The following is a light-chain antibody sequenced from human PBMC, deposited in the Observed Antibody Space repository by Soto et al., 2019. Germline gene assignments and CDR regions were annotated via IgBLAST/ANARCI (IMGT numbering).Light chain of an antibody. CDR1: QRVLYSSDNKNY. CDR2: CAS. CDR3: QQYYTTPIT. Sequence: DIVMTQSPGSLAVSLGERATINCKSTQRVLYSSDNKNYLAWYQQKPGQPPKLLVYCASTRESGVPDRISGSGSGTDFTLTISSLQAEDVAVYYCQQYYTTPITFGQGTRLEIK. J-gene: IGKJ5*01. V-gene: IGKV4-1*01.